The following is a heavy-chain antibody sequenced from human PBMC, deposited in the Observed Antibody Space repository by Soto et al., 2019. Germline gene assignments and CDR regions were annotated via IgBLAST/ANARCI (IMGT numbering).Heavy chain of an antibody. J-gene: IGHJ6*03. V-gene: IGHV3-73*01. CDR2: IRSKANSYAT. D-gene: IGHD2-15*01. Sequence: EVQLVESGGGLVQPGGSLKLTCAASGFTFSGSAMHWVRQASGKGLEWVGRIRSKANSYATAHAASVKGRFTISRDDSKDTAYLQMNSLKTEDTAVYYCTRQPQRYCSGGSCYDYYSYHMDVWGKGTTVTVSS. CDR3: TRQPQRYCSGGSCYDYYSYHMDV. CDR1: GFTFSGSA.